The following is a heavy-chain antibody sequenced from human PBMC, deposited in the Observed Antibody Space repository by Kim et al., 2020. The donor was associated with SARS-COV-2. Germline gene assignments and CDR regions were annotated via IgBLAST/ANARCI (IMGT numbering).Heavy chain of an antibody. D-gene: IGHD6-13*01. J-gene: IGHJ4*02. CDR2: INSDGSST. Sequence: GGSLRLSCAASGFTFSSYWMHWVRQAPGKGLVWVSRINSDGSSTSYADSVKGRFTISRDNAKNTLYLQMNSLRAEDTAVYYCAFSSSWYVVLDYWGQGTLVTVSS. CDR1: GFTFSSYW. CDR3: AFSSSWYVVLDY. V-gene: IGHV3-74*01.